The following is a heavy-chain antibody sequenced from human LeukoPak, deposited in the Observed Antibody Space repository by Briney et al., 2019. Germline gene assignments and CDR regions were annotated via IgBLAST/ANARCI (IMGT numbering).Heavy chain of an antibody. CDR3: ARVAVAGSSGSWFDP. D-gene: IGHD6-19*01. CDR2: IYYSGST. CDR1: GGSISSYY. Sequence: SETLSLTCTVSGGSISSYYWSWIRQPPGKGLEWIGYIYYSGSTNYNPSLKSRVTISVDTSKNQFSLKLSSVTAADTAVYYCARVAVAGSSGSWFDPWGQGTLVTVSS. V-gene: IGHV4-59*01. J-gene: IGHJ5*02.